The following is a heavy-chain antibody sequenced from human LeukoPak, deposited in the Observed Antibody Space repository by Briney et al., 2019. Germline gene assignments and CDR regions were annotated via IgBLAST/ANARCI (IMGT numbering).Heavy chain of an antibody. Sequence: PSETLSLTCAVYGGSFSGYYWSWIRQPPGKGLEWIGEINHRASTNYNPSLKSRVTISVDTSKNQFSLKLSSVTAADSAVYYCARGEPTNYDFWSGYPGKYYFDYWGQGTLVTVSS. CDR2: INHRAST. CDR3: ARGEPTNYDFWSGYPGKYYFDY. V-gene: IGHV4-34*01. CDR1: GGSFSGYY. D-gene: IGHD3-3*01. J-gene: IGHJ4*02.